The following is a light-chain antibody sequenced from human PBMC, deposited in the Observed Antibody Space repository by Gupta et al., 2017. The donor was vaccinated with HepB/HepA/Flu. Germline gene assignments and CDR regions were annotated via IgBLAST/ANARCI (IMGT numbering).Light chain of an antibody. CDR1: SSDVGGYNY. Sequence: QSALTQPRPVSGSPGQSVTISCTGTSSDVGGYNYVSWYQQHPGKAPKLMIYDVSKRPSGVPDRFSGSKSGNTASLTISELQAEDEADYYCCSYAGSYVVFGGGTKLTVL. V-gene: IGLV2-11*01. CDR3: CSYAGSYVV. CDR2: DVS. J-gene: IGLJ2*01.